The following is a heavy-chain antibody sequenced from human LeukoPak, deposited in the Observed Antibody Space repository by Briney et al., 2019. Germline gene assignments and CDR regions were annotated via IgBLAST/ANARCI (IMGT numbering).Heavy chain of an antibody. J-gene: IGHJ4*02. CDR1: GATVNSNY. CDR2: ISGSGGST. D-gene: IGHD2-2*01. CDR3: AKGPRQTIVVVSYYFDY. V-gene: IGHV3-23*01. Sequence: GGSLRLSCVVSGATVNSNYMSWVRQAPGKGLEWVSAISGSGGSTYYADSVKGRFTISRDNSKNTLYLQMNSLRAEDTAVYYCAKGPRQTIVVVSYYFDYWGQGTLVTVSS.